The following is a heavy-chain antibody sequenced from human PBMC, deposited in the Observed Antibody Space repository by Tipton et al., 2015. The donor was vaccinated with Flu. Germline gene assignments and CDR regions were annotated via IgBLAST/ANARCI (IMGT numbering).Heavy chain of an antibody. J-gene: IGHJ6*02. V-gene: IGHV4-59*08. Sequence: TLSLTCTVSGGSISSYYWSWIRQPPGKGLEWIGYIYYSGSTNYNPSLKSRVTIPVDTSKNQFSLKLSSVTAADTAVYYCARHGIYSGSYLWYYYYGMDVWGQGTTVTVSS. CDR2: IYYSGST. CDR3: ARHGIYSGSYLWYYYYGMDV. D-gene: IGHD1-26*01. CDR1: GGSISSYY.